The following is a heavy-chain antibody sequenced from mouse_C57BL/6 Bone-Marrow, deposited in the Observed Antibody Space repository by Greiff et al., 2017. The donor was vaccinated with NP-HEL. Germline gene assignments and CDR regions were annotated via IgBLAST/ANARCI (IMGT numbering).Heavy chain of an antibody. D-gene: IGHD1-1*01. V-gene: IGHV1-74*01. CDR3: AIPITTVVPFDY. CDR2: IHPSDSDT. Sequence: QVQLKQPGAELVKPGASVKVSCKASGYTFTSYWMHWVKQRPGQGLEWIGRIHPSDSDTNYNQKFKGKATLTVDKSSSTAYMQLSSLTSEDSAVYYCAIPITTVVPFDYWGQGTTLTVSS. J-gene: IGHJ2*01. CDR1: GYTFTSYW.